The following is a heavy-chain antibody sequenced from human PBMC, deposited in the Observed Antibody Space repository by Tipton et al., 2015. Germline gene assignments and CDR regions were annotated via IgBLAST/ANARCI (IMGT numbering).Heavy chain of an antibody. Sequence: TLSLTCSVSGGSVTSNNYFWSWIRQPPGKGLEWIATIYYGGRTFYNPSLKSRVTIFVDTSKNQFSLKLNSVTAADTAVYYCARGGAGYYYDSVGYLSWGQGTLVTVSS. CDR2: IYYGGRT. J-gene: IGHJ5*02. V-gene: IGHV4-39*07. CDR3: ARGGAGYYYDSVGYLS. CDR1: GGSVTSNNYF. D-gene: IGHD3-22*01.